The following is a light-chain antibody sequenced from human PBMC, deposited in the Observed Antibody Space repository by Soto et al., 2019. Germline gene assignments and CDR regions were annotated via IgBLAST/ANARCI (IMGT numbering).Light chain of an antibody. Sequence: EIVMTQSPSTLSVSPGERATLSCRASQSVGSNLAWYQQKPGQAPRLLIYGTSTRATGIPARFSGSGSGTEFTLTISSVQSEDFAVYYCQQYGSSGTFGQGTKVDIK. CDR2: GTS. CDR1: QSVGSN. CDR3: QQYGSSGT. J-gene: IGKJ1*01. V-gene: IGKV3-15*01.